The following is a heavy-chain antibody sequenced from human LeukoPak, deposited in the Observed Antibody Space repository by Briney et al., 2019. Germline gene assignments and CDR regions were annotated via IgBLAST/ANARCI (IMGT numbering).Heavy chain of an antibody. V-gene: IGHV5-51*01. CDR1: GYSFTSYW. D-gene: IGHD6-13*01. Sequence: GESLKISCKGSGYSFTSYWIGWVRQMPGKGLEWMGIIYPGDSDTRYSPSFQGQVTISADKSISTAYLQWSSLKSSDTAMYYCARQILYSSSWYYWFDPWGQGTLVTVSS. J-gene: IGHJ5*02. CDR3: ARQILYSSSWYYWFDP. CDR2: IYPGDSDT.